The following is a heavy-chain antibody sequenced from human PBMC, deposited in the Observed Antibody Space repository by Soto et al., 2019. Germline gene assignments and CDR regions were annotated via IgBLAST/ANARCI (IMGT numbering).Heavy chain of an antibody. CDR2: IIPILGIA. Sequence: QVQLVQSGAEVKKPGSSVKVSCKASGGTFSSYTISWVRQAPGQGLEWMGRIIPILGIANYAQKFQGRVTITADKSTSTAYMELSSLRSEGTAVYYCARDTIAAAATGYFQHWGQGTLVTVSS. J-gene: IGHJ1*01. D-gene: IGHD6-13*01. CDR3: ARDTIAAAATGYFQH. CDR1: GGTFSSYT. V-gene: IGHV1-69*08.